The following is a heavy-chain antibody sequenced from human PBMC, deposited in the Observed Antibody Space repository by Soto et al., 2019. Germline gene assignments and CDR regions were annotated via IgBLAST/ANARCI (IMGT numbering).Heavy chain of an antibody. CDR1: GFTFSICA. CDR2: ISYDGRDK. V-gene: IGHV3-30*04. D-gene: IGHD1-26*01. J-gene: IGHJ4*02. CDR3: ARSAGGSYPQSDY. Sequence: LRLSCAASGFTFSICAMHWVRQAPGTGLEWVAVISYDGRDKYYPDSVKGRFTISRDNSKNTLYLQMNSLRAEDTAVYYCARSAGGSYPQSDYWGKGTRVTVSS.